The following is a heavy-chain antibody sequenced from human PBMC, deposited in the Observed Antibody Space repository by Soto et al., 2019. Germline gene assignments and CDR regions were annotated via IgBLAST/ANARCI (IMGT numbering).Heavy chain of an antibody. CDR3: AKGSAWSPPRYFDY. CDR1: GFTFTSYA. D-gene: IGHD6-19*01. Sequence: PGGSLRLSCAASGFTFTSYAMSWVRQAPGKGLEWVSAISSSGGSTYYADSVKGRFTISRDNSKNTLYLQMNTLRAEDTAVYYCAKGSAWSPPRYFDYWGQGTLVTVSS. V-gene: IGHV3-23*01. J-gene: IGHJ4*02. CDR2: ISSSGGST.